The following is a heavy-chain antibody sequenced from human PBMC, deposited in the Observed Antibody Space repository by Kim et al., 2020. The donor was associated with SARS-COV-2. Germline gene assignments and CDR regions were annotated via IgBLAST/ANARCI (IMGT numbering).Heavy chain of an antibody. CDR2: IVVGSGNT. Sequence: SVKVSCKASGFTFTSSAMQWVRQARGQRLEWIGWIVVGSGNTNYAQKFQERVTITRDMSTSTAYMELSSLRSEDTAVYYCAAAHVLHRQDFNAFDIWGQGTMVTVSS. CDR1: GFTFTSSA. CDR3: AAAHVLHRQDFNAFDI. V-gene: IGHV1-58*02. J-gene: IGHJ3*02.